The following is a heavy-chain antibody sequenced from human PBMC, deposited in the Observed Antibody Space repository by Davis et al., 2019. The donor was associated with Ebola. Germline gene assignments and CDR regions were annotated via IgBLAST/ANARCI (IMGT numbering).Heavy chain of an antibody. CDR3: ARGTSWDFDWLLSWGFDY. CDR2: ISGSSRTI. D-gene: IGHD3-9*01. Sequence: PGGSLRLSCAASGFTFSTYGINWVRQAPGKGLEWVSYISGSSRTIYYADSVKGRFTISRDNAKNSLYLQMYSLRDEDTAVYYCARGTSWDFDWLLSWGFDYWGQGTLVTVSS. V-gene: IGHV3-48*02. CDR1: GFTFSTYG. J-gene: IGHJ4*02.